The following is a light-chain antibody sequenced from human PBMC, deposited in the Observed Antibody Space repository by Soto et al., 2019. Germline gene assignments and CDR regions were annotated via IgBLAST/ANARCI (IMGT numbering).Light chain of an antibody. Sequence: ETVMTQSPATLSVSPGDRATLSCRASQRVSSDLAWYRQKPGQAPRLLIYAAYTRATGIPARFSGSGSGTDFTLTIRRLEPEDFAVYYCKQYGSSPRTVGQGTKVDIK. CDR2: AAY. CDR1: QRVSSD. CDR3: KQYGSSPRT. J-gene: IGKJ1*01. V-gene: IGKV3-15*01.